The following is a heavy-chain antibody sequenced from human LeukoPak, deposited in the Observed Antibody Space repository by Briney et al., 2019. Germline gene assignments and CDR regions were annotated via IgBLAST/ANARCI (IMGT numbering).Heavy chain of an antibody. CDR3: ARDGEQQDSSYMDV. CDR1: GGSISSYY. CDR2: IYYSGST. J-gene: IGHJ6*03. V-gene: IGHV4-59*01. Sequence: SETLSLTCTVSGGSISSYYWSWIRQPPGKGLEWIGYIYYSGSTNYNPSLKSRVTISVDTSKNQFSLKLSSVTAADTAVYYCARDGEQQDSSYMDVWGKGTTVTVSS. D-gene: IGHD6-13*01.